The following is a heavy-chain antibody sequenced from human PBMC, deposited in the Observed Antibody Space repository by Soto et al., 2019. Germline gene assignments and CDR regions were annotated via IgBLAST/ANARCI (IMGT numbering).Heavy chain of an antibody. V-gene: IGHV4-34*01. D-gene: IGHD2-8*02. CDR3: ARSYTGSKLDY. CDR2: INHSGST. Sequence: SETLSLTCVVSGGSFTGSYWSWIRQPPGKGLEWLGEINHSGSTNYKSSLRSRLTISADTSKNQFSLKLSSVTAADTAVYYCARSYTGSKLDYWGQGTPVTVSS. CDR1: GGSFTGSY. J-gene: IGHJ4*02.